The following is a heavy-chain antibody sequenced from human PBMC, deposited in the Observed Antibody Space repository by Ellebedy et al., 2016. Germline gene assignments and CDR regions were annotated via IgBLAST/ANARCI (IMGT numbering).Heavy chain of an antibody. J-gene: IGHJ4*02. CDR2: ISAYNGNT. Sequence: ASVKVSXXASGYTFTSYGISWVRQAPGQGLEWMGWISAYNGNTNYAQKLQGRVTITRDTSASTAYMELSSLRSEDTAVYYCAREWELHGTHDYWGQGTLVTVSS. CDR3: AREWELHGTHDY. D-gene: IGHD1-26*01. CDR1: GYTFTSYG. V-gene: IGHV1-18*01.